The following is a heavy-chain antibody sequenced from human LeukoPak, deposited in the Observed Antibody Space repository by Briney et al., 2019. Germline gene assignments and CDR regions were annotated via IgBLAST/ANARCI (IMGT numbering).Heavy chain of an antibody. CDR1: GYTLTSYG. V-gene: IGHV1-18*01. J-gene: IGHJ3*02. Sequence: GASVKVSCKASGYTLTSYGISWMQQAPGQGLEWMGWISAYNGNTNYAQKLQGRVTMTTDTSTSTAYMELRSLRSDDTAVYYCARDYDYVWGSPGSAFDIWGQGTMVTVSS. D-gene: IGHD3-16*01. CDR2: ISAYNGNT. CDR3: ARDYDYVWGSPGSAFDI.